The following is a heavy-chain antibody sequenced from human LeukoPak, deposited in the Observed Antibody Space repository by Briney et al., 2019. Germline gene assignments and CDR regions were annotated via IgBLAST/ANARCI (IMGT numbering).Heavy chain of an antibody. Sequence: PSETLSLTCTVSGGSISSGGYYWSWIRQHPGKGLEWIGYIYYSGSTYYNPSLKSRVTISVDTSKNQFSLKPSSVTAADTAVYYCARGNWNYEFDYWGQGTLVTVSS. J-gene: IGHJ4*02. D-gene: IGHD1-7*01. CDR2: IYYSGST. V-gene: IGHV4-31*03. CDR3: ARGNWNYEFDY. CDR1: GGSISSGGYY.